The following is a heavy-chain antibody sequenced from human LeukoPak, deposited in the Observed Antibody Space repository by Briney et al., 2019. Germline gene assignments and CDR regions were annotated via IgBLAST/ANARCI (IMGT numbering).Heavy chain of an antibody. CDR1: GYTFTSYY. CDR3: ARSYYYGSGSYYNQEY. CDR2: INPSGGST. Sequence: ASVKVSCKASGYTFTSYYMHWVRQTPGQGLEWMGIINPSGGSTSYAQKFQGRVTMTRDMSTSTVYMELSSLRSEDTAVYYCARSYYYGSGSYYNQEYWGQGTLVTVSS. V-gene: IGHV1-46*01. D-gene: IGHD3-10*01. J-gene: IGHJ4*02.